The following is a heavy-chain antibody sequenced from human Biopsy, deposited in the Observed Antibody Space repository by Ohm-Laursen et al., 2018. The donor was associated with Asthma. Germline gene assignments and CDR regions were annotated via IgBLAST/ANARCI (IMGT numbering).Heavy chain of an antibody. D-gene: IGHD2-15*01. J-gene: IGHJ5*02. CDR3: ARLADCSGGACYSYGWFDP. CDR1: YGSITSGGYY. CDR2: VSHTGST. Sequence: TLSLTCTVSYGSITSGGYYWTWIRLPPGKGLEYIGDVSHTGSTNYNPSLKSRVTMSLDTSKSQFSLRLTSVTPADTAVYYCARLADCSGGACYSYGWFDPWGQGTRVTVSS. V-gene: IGHV4-61*08.